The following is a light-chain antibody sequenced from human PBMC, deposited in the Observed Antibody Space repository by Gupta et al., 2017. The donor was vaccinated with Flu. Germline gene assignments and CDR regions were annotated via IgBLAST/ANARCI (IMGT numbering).Light chain of an antibody. CDR3: MLELLTLLFA. CDR2: LGS. J-gene: IGKJ3*01. CDR1: KNHLLSNSDNY. V-gene: IGKV2-28*01. Sequence: CWTCKNHLLSNSDNYLVWYQQKQGQSPPLLIYLGSSRPSAVADRMSGSGSGTDFTMMIIRVEDEDVGVYYCMLELLTLLFAFGHGTKVEIK.